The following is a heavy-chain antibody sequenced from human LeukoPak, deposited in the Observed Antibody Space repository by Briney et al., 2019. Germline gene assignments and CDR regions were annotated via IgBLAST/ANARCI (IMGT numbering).Heavy chain of an antibody. CDR1: GFTFSTXS. D-gene: IGHD6-19*01. CDR2: ISSSSSTI. J-gene: IGHJ4*02. CDR3: ARRQWLEYYFDY. V-gene: IGHV3-48*01. Sequence: RLXXAXXGFTFSTXSMXXXRXXXXXXXXXASYISSSSSTIYYADSVKGRFTISRDNAKNSLYLQMNSLRAEDTAVYYCARRQWLEYYFDYWGQGTLVTVSS.